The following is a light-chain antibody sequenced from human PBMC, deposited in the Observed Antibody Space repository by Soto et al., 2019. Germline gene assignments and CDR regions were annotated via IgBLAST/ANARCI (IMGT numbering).Light chain of an antibody. CDR3: QHYNSYSEA. CDR2: EAS. J-gene: IGKJ1*01. Sequence: DIQMTQSPSSLSASVADRVTITCRASQDIGTDLGWYQQKPGKAPERLIYEASVLQSGVPSRFSGSRSVTAFTLTVSSLQPEDFATYYCQHYNSYSEAFGQGTKVELK. CDR1: QDIGTD. V-gene: IGKV1-17*01.